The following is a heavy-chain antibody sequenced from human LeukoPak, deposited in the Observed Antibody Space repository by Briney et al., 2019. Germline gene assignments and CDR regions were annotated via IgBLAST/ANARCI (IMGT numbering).Heavy chain of an antibody. Sequence: SETLSLTCSVSGGSISTYYWAWIRQPPGKGLEWIAYISYTVSTKSNPSFKSRVTVSLDTSKNQISLKLTSVTAADTAVYYCARAGSGRSLGDFDYWGQGTLVTVSS. CDR1: GGSISTYY. CDR2: ISYTVST. D-gene: IGHD3-3*01. CDR3: ARAGSGRSLGDFDY. J-gene: IGHJ4*02. V-gene: IGHV4-59*01.